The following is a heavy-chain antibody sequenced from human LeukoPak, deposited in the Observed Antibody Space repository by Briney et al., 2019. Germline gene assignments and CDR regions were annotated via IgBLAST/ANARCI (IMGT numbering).Heavy chain of an antibody. J-gene: IGHJ5*02. CDR2: IYYSGST. Sequence: SETLSLTCTVSGASISSTTYYWGWIRQPPRKGLEWIASIYYSGSTYYNPSLKGRVTISVDTSKNQFSLKLSSVTAADTAVYYCARGYNWNSNWFDPWGQGTLVTVSS. CDR3: ARGYNWNSNWFDP. V-gene: IGHV4-39*07. D-gene: IGHD1-7*01. CDR1: GASISSTTYY.